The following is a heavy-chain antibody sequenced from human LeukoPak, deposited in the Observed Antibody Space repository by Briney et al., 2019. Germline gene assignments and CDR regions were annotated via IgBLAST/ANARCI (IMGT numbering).Heavy chain of an antibody. D-gene: IGHD6-13*01. J-gene: IGHJ5*02. CDR1: GGSFRGYS. Sequence: PSETLSLTCAVYGGSFRGYSRTWIRQSPGKGLEWIGEINHSGSTNYNPSLKSRVTISVDTSKNQFSLKLSSVTAADTAVYYCACTLFIAAALDLRFDPWGQGTLVTVSS. CDR3: ACTLFIAAALDLRFDP. CDR2: INHSGST. V-gene: IGHV4-34*01.